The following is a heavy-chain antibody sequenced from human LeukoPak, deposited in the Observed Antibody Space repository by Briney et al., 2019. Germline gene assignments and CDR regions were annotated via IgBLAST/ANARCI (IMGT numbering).Heavy chain of an antibody. D-gene: IGHD4-11*01. CDR2: IYYSGST. CDR1: GGSISNYY. CDR3: ARGGLGGITAYSNYLFDY. V-gene: IGHV4-59*08. Sequence: SETLSLTCTVSGGSISNYYWSWIRQPPGEGLEWVGYIYYSGSTNYNPSLKSRVTMSIDTSKNQFSLNLTSVTAADTAVYYCARGGLGGITAYSNYLFDYWGQGTLVTVSS. J-gene: IGHJ4*02.